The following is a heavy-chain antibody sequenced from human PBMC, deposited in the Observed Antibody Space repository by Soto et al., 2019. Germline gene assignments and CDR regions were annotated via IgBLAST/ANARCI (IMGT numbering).Heavy chain of an antibody. J-gene: IGHJ2*01. V-gene: IGHV1-2*04. CDR3: ARDPGLPGRNWYFDL. Sequence: QVVLVQSGAEVKKPGDSVKVSCKSSGYKFTDYYIHWVRQAPGQGPEWMGWVNPKRGDAVYAQKFQGWVTMTRDTATTTAYLEVNRLKPDDTAVYFCARDPGLPGRNWYFDLWGRGTLVTVSS. CDR1: GYKFTDYY. CDR2: VNPKRGDA.